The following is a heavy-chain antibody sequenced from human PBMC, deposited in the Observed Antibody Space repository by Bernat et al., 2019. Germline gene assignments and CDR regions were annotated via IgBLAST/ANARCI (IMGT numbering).Heavy chain of an antibody. CDR1: GGSISSGGYY. CDR3: ARTSYDYIWGSYRAFFDY. CDR2: IYYSGGT. J-gene: IGHJ4*02. V-gene: IGHV4-31*03. D-gene: IGHD3-16*02. Sequence: QVQLQESGPGLVKPSQTLSLTCTVSGGSISSGGYYWSWIRQHPGKGLEWIGYIYYSGGTYYNPSLKSRVTISVDTSKNQFSLKLSSVTAADTAVYYCARTSYDYIWGSYRAFFDYWGQGTLVTVSS.